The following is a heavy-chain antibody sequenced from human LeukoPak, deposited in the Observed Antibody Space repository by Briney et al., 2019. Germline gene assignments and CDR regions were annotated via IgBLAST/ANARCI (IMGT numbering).Heavy chain of an antibody. CDR3: ARYFGDPQGMDV. CDR2: ISGSSDAI. Sequence: GGSLRLSCAASGFTFSTYSMSWVRQAPGKGLEWVSYISGSSDAIYYADSVKGRFTISRDDAKNSLYLQMNSLRDEDTAVCYCARYFGDPQGMDVWGQGTTVTVSS. V-gene: IGHV3-48*02. D-gene: IGHD3-10*01. CDR1: GFTFSTYS. J-gene: IGHJ6*02.